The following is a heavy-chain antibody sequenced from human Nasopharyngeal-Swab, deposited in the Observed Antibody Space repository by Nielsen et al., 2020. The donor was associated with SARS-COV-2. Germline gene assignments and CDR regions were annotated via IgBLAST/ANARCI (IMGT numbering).Heavy chain of an antibody. CDR2: IWYDGSNK. CDR3: ARDGGRGYNFDY. J-gene: IGHJ4*02. D-gene: IGHD3-16*01. V-gene: IGHV3-33*08. CDR1: GFTVSSQY. Sequence: GESLKISCAASGFTVSSQYMNWVRQAPGKGLEWVAVIWYDGSNKYYADSVKGRFTISRDNSKNTLYLQMNSLRAEDTAVYYCARDGGRGYNFDYWGQGTLVTVSS.